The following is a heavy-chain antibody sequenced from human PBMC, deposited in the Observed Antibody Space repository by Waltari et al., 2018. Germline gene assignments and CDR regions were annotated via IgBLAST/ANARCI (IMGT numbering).Heavy chain of an antibody. Sequence: QVQLVQSGAEVKKPGASVKVSCKASGYTFTSYGISWVRQAPGQGLEWMGWINPYNGNTKYIEGLQGRFTLTTDTSTNTAYMELRSLRSDDTAMYYCARDPFAPFYWGQGTLVTVSS. CDR3: ARDPFAPFY. J-gene: IGHJ4*02. CDR1: GYTFTSYG. CDR2: INPYNGNT. V-gene: IGHV1-18*01. D-gene: IGHD3-10*01.